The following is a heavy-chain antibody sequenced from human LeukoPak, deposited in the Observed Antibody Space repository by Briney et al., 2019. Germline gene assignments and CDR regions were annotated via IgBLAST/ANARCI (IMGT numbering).Heavy chain of an antibody. CDR3: ATESAVMVRGYYYYGMDV. D-gene: IGHD3-10*01. CDR2: FDLEDGET. Sequence: ASVKVSCKVSGYTLTELSMHWVRQAPGKGLEWMGGFDLEDGETIYAQKFQGRVTMTEDTSTDTAYMELSSLRSEDTAVYYCATESAVMVRGYYYYGMDVWGQGTTVTVSS. J-gene: IGHJ6*02. V-gene: IGHV1-24*01. CDR1: GYTLTELS.